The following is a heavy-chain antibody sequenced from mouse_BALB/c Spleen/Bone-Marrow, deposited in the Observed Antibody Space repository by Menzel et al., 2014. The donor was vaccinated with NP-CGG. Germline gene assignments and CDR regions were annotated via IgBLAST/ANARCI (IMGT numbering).Heavy chain of an antibody. D-gene: IGHD2-3*01. J-gene: IGHJ3*01. CDR1: GFNIKDTY. CDR3: ARRGDGYYAWFAY. Sequence: VQLQQSGAELVKPGASVKLSCTASGFNIKDTYMHWVKQRPEQGLEWIGRIDPANGNTKYDPKFQGKATITADTCSNTAYLQLSSLTSEDTAVYYCARRGDGYYAWFAYWGQGTLVTVSA. CDR2: IDPANGNT. V-gene: IGHV14-3*02.